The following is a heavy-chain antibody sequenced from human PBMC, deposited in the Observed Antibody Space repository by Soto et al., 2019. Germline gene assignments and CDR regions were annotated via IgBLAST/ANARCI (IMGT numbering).Heavy chain of an antibody. CDR3: ARDVGFDDYEGRFDL. J-gene: IGHJ4*02. CDR1: GFTFRNYW. CDR2: INQDASEK. V-gene: IGHV3-7*01. Sequence: GGSLRLSCAASGFTFRNYWMNWVRQAPGKGLEWVANINQDASEKYYVDSVRGRFTISRDNAKNSLYLQMNSLRAEDTAVYYCARDVGFDDYEGRFDLWGQGTPVTVSS. D-gene: IGHD4-17*01.